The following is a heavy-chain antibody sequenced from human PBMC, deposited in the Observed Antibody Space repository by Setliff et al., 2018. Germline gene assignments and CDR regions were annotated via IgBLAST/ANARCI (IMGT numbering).Heavy chain of an antibody. CDR1: GYTFTSHY. CDR3: ARDVFPYHYEGAFDI. J-gene: IGHJ3*02. CDR2: INPSSGRT. V-gene: IGHV1-46*01. Sequence: ASVKVSCKASGYTFTSHYMHWVRQAPGLGLEWRGTINPSSGRTSYAQKFQGRVTMTRDTSTSTVYMDMSSLRSEDTAVYYCARDVFPYHYEGAFDIWGQGTMVTVSS. D-gene: IGHD3-22*01.